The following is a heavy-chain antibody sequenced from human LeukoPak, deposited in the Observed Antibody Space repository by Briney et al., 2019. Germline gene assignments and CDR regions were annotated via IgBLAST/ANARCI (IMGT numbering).Heavy chain of an antibody. CDR3: AKMLAAHDAFDI. CDR2: IGKSGGST. CDR1: GFTFSTYG. D-gene: IGHD2-8*01. V-gene: IGHV3-23*01. Sequence: GGSLRLSCAASGFTFSTYGMSWVRPAPGKGLEWVSAIGKSGGSTYYADSMKGRFTISRDNSKNTLYLQMNSLRAEDTAVYYCAKMLAAHDAFDIWGQGTMVTVSS. J-gene: IGHJ3*02.